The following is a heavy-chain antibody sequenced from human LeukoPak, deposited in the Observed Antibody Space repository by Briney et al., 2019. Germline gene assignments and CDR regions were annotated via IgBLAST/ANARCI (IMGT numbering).Heavy chain of an antibody. CDR2: MYYSGST. Sequence: SETLSLTCTVSGGSVTSSSYYWGWIRQPPGKGLEWIGSMYYSGSTYYNPSLKSRVTTSVDTSKNQFSLKLSSVTAADTAVYYCARRFGLTTVTRYYYYYMDVWGKGTTVTISS. J-gene: IGHJ6*03. V-gene: IGHV4-39*07. CDR3: ARRFGLTTVTRYYYYYMDV. D-gene: IGHD4-17*01. CDR1: GGSVTSSSYY.